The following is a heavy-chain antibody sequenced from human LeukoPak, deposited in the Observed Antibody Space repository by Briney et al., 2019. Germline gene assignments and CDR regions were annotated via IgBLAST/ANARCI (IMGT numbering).Heavy chain of an antibody. CDR2: ISHDGSNK. Sequence: GGSLRLSCAASGFTFNAYGMHWVRQAPGKGPEWMAAISHDGSNKYYADSVKGRCTISRDNSKNTVYLQMNSLRVEDTAIYYCARSGSGWFDRWGQGTLVTVSS. D-gene: IGHD6-19*01. CDR1: GFTFNAYG. J-gene: IGHJ5*02. CDR3: ARSGSGWFDR. V-gene: IGHV3-30*03.